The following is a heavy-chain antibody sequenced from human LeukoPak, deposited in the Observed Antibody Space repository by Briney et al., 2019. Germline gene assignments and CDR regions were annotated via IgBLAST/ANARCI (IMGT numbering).Heavy chain of an antibody. Sequence: GGSLRLSCAASGFTFSSYWMHWVRQAPGKGLVWVSRINSDGSSTSYADSVKGRFTISRDNAKNTLYLQMNSLRAEDTAVYYCARGDYDILTGYYIMNHYYYYMDVWGKGTTVTISS. CDR1: GFTFSSYW. D-gene: IGHD3-9*01. CDR3: ARGDYDILTGYYIMNHYYYYMDV. V-gene: IGHV3-74*01. J-gene: IGHJ6*03. CDR2: INSDGSST.